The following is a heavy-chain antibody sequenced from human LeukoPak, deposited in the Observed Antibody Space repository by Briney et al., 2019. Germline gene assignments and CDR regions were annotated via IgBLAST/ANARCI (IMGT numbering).Heavy chain of an antibody. CDR3: AREPLTFGGVIVPLGHFDY. CDR1: GYTFTGYY. CDR2: INPNSGGT. J-gene: IGHJ4*02. D-gene: IGHD3-16*02. V-gene: IGHV1-2*02. Sequence: ASVKVSCKASGYTFTGYYMHWVRQAPGQGLEWMGWINPNSGGTNYAQKFQGRGTMTRDTSISTAYMELSRLRSDDTAVYYCAREPLTFGGVIVPLGHFDYWGQGTLVTVSS.